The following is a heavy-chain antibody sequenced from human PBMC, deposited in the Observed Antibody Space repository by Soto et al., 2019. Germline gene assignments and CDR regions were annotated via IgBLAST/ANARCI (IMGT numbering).Heavy chain of an antibody. CDR3: AXEPKFGGQPHYYYGRDG. CDR1: GFSLRSTG. Sequence: GGSLRLSCAASGFSLRSTGMNWVRQVPGKGLEWVSFIWYDGRDQYYANSVKGRFTISRDNSKNTLYLQMNSLRPEDTAVYYCAXEPKFGGQPHYYYGRDGWGQETTVTVSS. CDR2: IWYDGRDQ. V-gene: IGHV3-33*01. D-gene: IGHD2-15*01. J-gene: IGHJ6*02.